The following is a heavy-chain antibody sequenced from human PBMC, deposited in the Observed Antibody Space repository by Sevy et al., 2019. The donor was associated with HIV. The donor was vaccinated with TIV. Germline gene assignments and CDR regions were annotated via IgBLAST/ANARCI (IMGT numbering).Heavy chain of an antibody. CDR3: ARDRLDSSGYNWFDP. D-gene: IGHD3-22*01. CDR2: IYTSGST. V-gene: IGHV4-4*07. Sequence: SETVSLTCTVSGGSISSYYWSWIRQPAGKGLEWIGRIYTSGSTNYNPSLKSRVTMSVDTSKNQFSLKLSSVTAADTAVYYCARDRLDSSGYNWFDPWGQGTLVTVSS. J-gene: IGHJ5*02. CDR1: GGSISSYY.